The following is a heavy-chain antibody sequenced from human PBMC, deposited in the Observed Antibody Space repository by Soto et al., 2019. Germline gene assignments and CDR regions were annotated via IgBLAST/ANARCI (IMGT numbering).Heavy chain of an antibody. CDR1: GGSISSGGYY. V-gene: IGHV4-31*03. CDR2: IYYSGST. Sequence: QVQLQESGPGLVKPSQTLSLTCTVSGGSISSGGYYWSWIRQHPGKGLEWIGYIYYSGSTYYNPSLKRRVTISVDTSKNQFSLKLSSVTAADTAVYYCARVGGGDGYKQRQGYFDLWGRGTLVTVSS. CDR3: ARVGGGDGYKQRQGYFDL. J-gene: IGHJ2*01. D-gene: IGHD3-16*01.